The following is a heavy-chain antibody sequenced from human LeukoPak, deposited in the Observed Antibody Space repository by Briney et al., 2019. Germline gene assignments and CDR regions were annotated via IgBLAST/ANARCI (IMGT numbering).Heavy chain of an antibody. CDR1: GGSFKDYY. D-gene: IGHD3-16*01. J-gene: IGHJ6*03. CDR2: INHSGRT. CDR3: AREREYYDRSLGYYYYYFDV. V-gene: IGHV4-34*01. Sequence: NASETLSLTCAAYGGSFKDYYWSWIRQPPGKGLEWIGEINHSGRTNYNPSLKSRVTISVDTSKNQFTLKLSSVTAADTAVYYSAREREYYDRSLGYYYYYFDVWGKGTTVTVSS.